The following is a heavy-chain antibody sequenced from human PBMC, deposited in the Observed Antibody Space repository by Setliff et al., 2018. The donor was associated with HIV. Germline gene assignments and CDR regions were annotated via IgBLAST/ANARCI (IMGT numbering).Heavy chain of an antibody. Sequence: KTSETLSLTCSVSGGSINSDNYYWGWIRQSPGKGLEWIASIRSSGDTYYNPSLQSRVIISVDTSNNQISLKLTSVTAADTAVYYCTIPASSLAPNWGRGTQVTVSS. CDR3: TIPASSLAPN. CDR2: IRSSGDT. CDR1: GGSINSDNYY. J-gene: IGHJ4*02. V-gene: IGHV4-39*01.